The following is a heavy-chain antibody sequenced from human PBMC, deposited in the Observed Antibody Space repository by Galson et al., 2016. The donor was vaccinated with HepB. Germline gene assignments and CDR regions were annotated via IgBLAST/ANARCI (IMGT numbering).Heavy chain of an antibody. CDR3: AKPVLEYDILTGYYRRGADY. CDR1: GFTFSSYA. CDR2: SGSGGPT. Sequence: SLRLSCAASGFTFSSYAMRWVRQAPGKGLEWVSSSGSGGPTYYADSVKGRFTISRDNSKNTLFLQMHSLRADDPAVYYCAKPVLEYDILTGYYRRGADYWGQGTLVTASS. V-gene: IGHV3-23*01. D-gene: IGHD3-9*01. J-gene: IGHJ4*02.